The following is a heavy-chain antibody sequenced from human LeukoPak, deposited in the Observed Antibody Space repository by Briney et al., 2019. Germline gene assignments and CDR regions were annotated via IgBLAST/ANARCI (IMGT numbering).Heavy chain of an antibody. Sequence: PSETLSLTCAVYGGSFSGYYWSWIRQPPGKGLEWIGEINHRGSTNYNPSLKSRVTMSVDTSKNQLSLKLTSVTAADTGVYYCARTLIQVAAYVYWGQGTLVTVSS. D-gene: IGHD6-19*01. CDR3: ARTLIQVAAYVY. V-gene: IGHV4-34*01. CDR1: GGSFSGYY. CDR2: INHRGST. J-gene: IGHJ4*02.